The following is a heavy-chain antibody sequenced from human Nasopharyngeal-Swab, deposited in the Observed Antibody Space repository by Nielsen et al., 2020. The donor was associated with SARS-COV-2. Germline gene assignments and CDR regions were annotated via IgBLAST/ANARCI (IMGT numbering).Heavy chain of an antibody. CDR3: AREGPYIVVVPAAIRGPRWFDP. D-gene: IGHD2-2*02. Sequence: SETLSLTCAVYGGSFSGYYWSWIRQPPGKGLEWIGEINPSGSTNYNPSLKSRVTISVDTSKNQFSLKLSSVTAADTAVYYCAREGPYIVVVPAAIRGPRWFDPWGQGTLVTVSS. CDR2: INPSGST. V-gene: IGHV4-34*01. J-gene: IGHJ5*02. CDR1: GGSFSGYY.